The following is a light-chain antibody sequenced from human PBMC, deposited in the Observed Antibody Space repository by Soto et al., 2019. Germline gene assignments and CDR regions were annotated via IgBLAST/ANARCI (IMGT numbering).Light chain of an antibody. CDR1: QSLNNE. V-gene: IGKV1-5*01. Sequence: DIQMTQSPSTLSASVGDRVTMXXRASQSLNNELAWYQQKPGKAPNXMMYDASTLERGVPSRFSGTGSGTEFTLTISSLQPDDFATYYCQQYHRSSITFGQGTRLEIK. J-gene: IGKJ5*01. CDR3: QQYHRSSIT. CDR2: DAS.